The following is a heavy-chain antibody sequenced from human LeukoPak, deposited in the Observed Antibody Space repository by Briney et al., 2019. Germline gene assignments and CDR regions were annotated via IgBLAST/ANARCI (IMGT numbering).Heavy chain of an antibody. J-gene: IGHJ4*02. CDR1: GYTLTQLS. CDR2: FDPEDGEI. CDR3: ATESNGYNYY. V-gene: IGHV1-24*01. D-gene: IGHD5-24*01. Sequence: RASVKVSCKVSGYTLTQLSIHWVRQAPGKGLEWMGGFDPEDGEIIYAQKFRGRVTMTEDKSTDTAYMELSGLTSDDTAVYYCATESNGYNYYWGQGTLVTVSS.